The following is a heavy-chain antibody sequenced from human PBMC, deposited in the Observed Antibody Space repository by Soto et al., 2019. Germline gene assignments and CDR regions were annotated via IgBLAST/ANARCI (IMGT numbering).Heavy chain of an antibody. J-gene: IGHJ1*01. V-gene: IGHV3-23*01. Sequence: GGSLRLSCAASGFTFINYAMSWVRQAPGKGLEWVSAISGGGGSTYYADSVRGRFTISRDNSENTLYLQMDSLRAEDTAVYYCANLGHIVVVTATPYFQHWGQGTLVTVSS. CDR2: ISGGGGST. CDR1: GFTFINYA. D-gene: IGHD2-21*02. CDR3: ANLGHIVVVTATPYFQH.